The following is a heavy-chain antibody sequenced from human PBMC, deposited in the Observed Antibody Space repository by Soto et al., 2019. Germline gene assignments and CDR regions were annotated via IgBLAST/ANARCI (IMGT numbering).Heavy chain of an antibody. V-gene: IGHV4-4*02. D-gene: IGHD2-8*01. CDR3: ARTRQSCTTSRCHDVYFDF. CDR2: IHHNGDT. J-gene: IGHJ4*02. Sequence: LSLTCAVFGDSMNTNNCWSWVRQTPGKGLELIGEIHHNGDTTYTPSLKSRVTMSLDKSKYHFSLSLTSVTAADTAVYYCARTRQSCTTSRCHDVYFDFWGRGTLVTVSS. CDR1: GDSMNTNNC.